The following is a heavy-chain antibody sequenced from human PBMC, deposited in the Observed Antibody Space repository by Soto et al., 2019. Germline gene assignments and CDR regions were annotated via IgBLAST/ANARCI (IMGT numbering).Heavy chain of an antibody. J-gene: IGHJ6*02. CDR2: ISSSSSTI. Sequence: GGSLRLSCAASGFTFSSYSMNWVRQAPGKGLEWVSYISSSSSTIYYADSVKGRFTISRDNAKNSLYLQMNSLRDEDTAVYYCARVEDGEMVTLYYYYGMDVWGQGTTVTVSS. V-gene: IGHV3-48*02. CDR1: GFTFSSYS. D-gene: IGHD2-21*02. CDR3: ARVEDGEMVTLYYYYGMDV.